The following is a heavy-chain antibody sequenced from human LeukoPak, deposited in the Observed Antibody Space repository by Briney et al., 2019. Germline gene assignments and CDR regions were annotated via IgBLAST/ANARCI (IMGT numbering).Heavy chain of an antibody. J-gene: IGHJ4*02. CDR2: IIPIFGTA. CDR1: GGTFSSYA. D-gene: IGHD6-19*01. Sequence: SVKVSCKASGGTFSSYAISWVRQAPGQGLEWMGGIIPIFGTANYAQKFQGRVTITADESTSTAYMELSSLRSEDTAVYYCARDRLPCSSGWRTFDYWGQGTLVTVSS. V-gene: IGHV1-69*13. CDR3: ARDRLPCSSGWRTFDY.